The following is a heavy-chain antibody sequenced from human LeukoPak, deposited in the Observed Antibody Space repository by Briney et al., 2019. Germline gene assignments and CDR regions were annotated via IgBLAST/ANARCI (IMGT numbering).Heavy chain of an antibody. V-gene: IGHV1-69*05. CDR2: IIPIFGTA. D-gene: IGHD3-3*01. CDR1: GGTFSSYA. Sequence: SVKVSCKASGGTFSSYAISWLRQAPGQGLEWMGGIIPIFGTANYAQKFQGRVTITTDESTSTAYMELSSLRSEDTAVYYCAYDSRGGYYYYMDVWGKGTTVTVSS. CDR3: AYDSRGGYYYYMDV. J-gene: IGHJ6*03.